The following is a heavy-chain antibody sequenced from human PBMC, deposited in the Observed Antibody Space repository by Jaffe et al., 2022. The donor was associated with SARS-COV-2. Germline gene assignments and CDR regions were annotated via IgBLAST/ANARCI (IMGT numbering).Heavy chain of an antibody. V-gene: IGHV4-61*02. J-gene: IGHJ4*02. CDR1: GGSISSGSYY. CDR2: IYTSGST. CDR3: ARLGYCSSTSCYGGFDY. D-gene: IGHD2-2*01. Sequence: QVQLQESGPGLVKPSQTLSLTCTVSGGSISSGSYYWSWIRQPAGKGLEWIGRIYTSGSTNYNPSLKSRVTISVDTSKNQFSLKLSSVTAADTAVYYCARLGYCSSTSCYGGFDYWGQGTLVTVSS.